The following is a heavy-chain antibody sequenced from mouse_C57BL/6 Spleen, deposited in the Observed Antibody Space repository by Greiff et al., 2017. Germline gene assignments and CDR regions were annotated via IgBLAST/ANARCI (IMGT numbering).Heavy chain of an antibody. CDR1: GYTFTDYE. CDR2: IDPETGGT. V-gene: IGHV1-15*01. D-gene: IGHD2-3*01. CDR3: TRDGSAWFAY. Sequence: VQLQQSGAELVRPGASVTLSCKASGYTFTDYEMHWVKQTPVHGLEWIGAIDPETGGTAYNQKFKGKAILTADKSSSTAYMELRSLTSEDSAVYYCTRDGSAWFAYWGQGTLVTVSA. J-gene: IGHJ3*01.